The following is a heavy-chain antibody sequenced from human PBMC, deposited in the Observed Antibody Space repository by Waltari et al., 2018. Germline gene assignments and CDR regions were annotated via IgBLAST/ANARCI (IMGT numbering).Heavy chain of an antibody. CDR2: FDPEDGET. J-gene: IGHJ6*02. D-gene: IGHD4-17*01. V-gene: IGHV1-24*01. CDR1: GNTLTELS. Sequence: QVQLVQSGAEVKKPGASVKVSCKVSGNTLTELSMNWVRQAPGKGLEWMGGFDPEDGETIYAQNFQGRVTMTEDTSTATAYMELSSLRSEDTAVYYCATGAYYYYYGMDVWGQGTTVTVSS. CDR3: ATGAYYYYYGMDV.